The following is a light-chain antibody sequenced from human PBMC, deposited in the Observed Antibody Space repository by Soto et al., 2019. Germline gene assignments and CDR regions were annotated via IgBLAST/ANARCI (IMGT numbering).Light chain of an antibody. CDR3: QQRSYPIT. CDR1: QSVHTS. CDR2: DST. Sequence: VLTHSPATLSLSPGERATLSCRASQSVHTSLAWYQQKSGKPPRLVIYDSTLRANGVPDRFGGSRSGTEFTLTINSLEPEDFAVYYCQQRSYPITFGQGTRLEIK. J-gene: IGKJ5*01. V-gene: IGKV3-11*01.